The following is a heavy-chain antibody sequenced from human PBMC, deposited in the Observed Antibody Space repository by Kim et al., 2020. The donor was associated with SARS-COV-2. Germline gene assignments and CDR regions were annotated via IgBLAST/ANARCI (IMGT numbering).Heavy chain of an antibody. CDR3: AGGRGYSYGPQPYYFDY. CDR2: FDPEDGET. Sequence: ASVKVSCKVSGYTLTELSMHWVRQAPGKGLEWMGGFDPEDGETIYAQKFQGRVTMTEDTSTDTAYMELSSLRSEDTAVYYCAGGRGYSYGPQPYYFDYWGQGTLVTVSS. D-gene: IGHD5-18*01. CDR1: GYTLTELS. V-gene: IGHV1-24*01. J-gene: IGHJ4*02.